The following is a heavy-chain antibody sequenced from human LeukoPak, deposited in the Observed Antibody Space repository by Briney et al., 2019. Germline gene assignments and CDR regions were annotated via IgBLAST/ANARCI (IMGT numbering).Heavy chain of an antibody. J-gene: IGHJ4*02. V-gene: IGHV3-30-3*01. CDR1: GFTFSSYA. Sequence: GGSLRLSCAASGFTFSSYAMHWVRQAPGKGLEWVAVISYDGSNKYYADSVKGRSTISRDNSKNTLYLQMNSLRAEDTAVYYCARDLPPQYYDFWSGCLDYWGQGTLVTVSS. CDR2: ISYDGSNK. CDR3: ARDLPPQYYDFWSGCLDY. D-gene: IGHD3-3*01.